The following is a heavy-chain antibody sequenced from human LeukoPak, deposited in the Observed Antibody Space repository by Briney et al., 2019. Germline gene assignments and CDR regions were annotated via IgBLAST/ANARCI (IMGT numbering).Heavy chain of an antibody. D-gene: IGHD6-19*01. CDR1: GFTVSTSS. V-gene: IGHV3-53*01. CDR2: IYSGGST. J-gene: IGHJ4*02. Sequence: PGGSLRLSCTVSGFTVSTSSMSWVRQTPGKGLEWVSFIYSGGSTHYSDSVKGRFTISRDNSKNTLYLQMNSLRAEDTAVYYCAWLYSSGWSGFDYWGQGTLVTVSS. CDR3: AWLYSSGWSGFDY.